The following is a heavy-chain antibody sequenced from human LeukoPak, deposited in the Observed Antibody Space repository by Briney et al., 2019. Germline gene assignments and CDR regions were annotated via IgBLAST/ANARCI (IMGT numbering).Heavy chain of an antibody. V-gene: IGHV4-39*01. D-gene: IGHD3-10*01. Sequence: SETLSLTCTVSGGSISSSSYYWGWIRQPPGKGLEWMGSIYYSGSTYYNPSLKSRVTISVDTSKNQFSLKMSSVTAADTAVYYCARHEDPRGTPFDYWGQGTLVTVSS. CDR2: IYYSGST. CDR3: ARHEDPRGTPFDY. J-gene: IGHJ4*02. CDR1: GGSISSSSYY.